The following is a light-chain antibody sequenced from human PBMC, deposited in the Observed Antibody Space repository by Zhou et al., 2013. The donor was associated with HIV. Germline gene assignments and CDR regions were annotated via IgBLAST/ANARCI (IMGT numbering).Light chain of an antibody. CDR2: EVN. CDR1: SGDVGSHDS. CDR3: SSYGGSDNLI. V-gene: IGLV2-8*01. J-gene: IGLJ2*01. Sequence: QSALTQPPSASGSPGQSVAISCTGTSGDVGSHDSVSWYQQYPGKAPKLIIFEVNKRPSGVPDRFSGSRSGNTASLTVSGLQAEDEADYYCSSYGGSDNLIFGGGTKLTVL.